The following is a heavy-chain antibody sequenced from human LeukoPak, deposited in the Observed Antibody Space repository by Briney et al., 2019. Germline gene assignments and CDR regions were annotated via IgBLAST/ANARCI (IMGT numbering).Heavy chain of an antibody. CDR1: GGSISSYY. CDR3: ARDGISSGWYAASDY. D-gene: IGHD6-19*01. J-gene: IGHJ4*02. Sequence: PSETLSLTCTVSGGSISSYYWSWIRQPAGKGLEWIGRIYTSGSTNYNPSLKSRVTMSVDTSKNQFSLKLSSVTAADTAVYYCARDGISSGWYAASDYWGQGTLVTVSS. CDR2: IYTSGST. V-gene: IGHV4-4*07.